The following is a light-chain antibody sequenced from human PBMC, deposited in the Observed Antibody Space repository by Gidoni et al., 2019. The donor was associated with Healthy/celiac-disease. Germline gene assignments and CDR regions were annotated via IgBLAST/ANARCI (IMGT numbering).Light chain of an antibody. Sequence: DIQMTQSPSSLSASVGDRVTITCRANQSISSYLNWYQQKPGKAPKLLIYAASSLQSWVPSRFSGSGSGTDFTLTISSLQPEDFATYYCQQSYSTPPYTFGQGTKLEIK. CDR1: QSISSY. J-gene: IGKJ2*01. CDR2: AAS. CDR3: QQSYSTPPYT. V-gene: IGKV1-39*01.